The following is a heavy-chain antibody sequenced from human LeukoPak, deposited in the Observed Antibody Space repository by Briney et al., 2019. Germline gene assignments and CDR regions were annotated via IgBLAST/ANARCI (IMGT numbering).Heavy chain of an antibody. D-gene: IGHD6-19*01. V-gene: IGHV3-21*01. CDR1: GFTFSSYS. Sequence: GGSLRLSCAASGFTFSSYSMNWVRQAPGKGLEWVSSISSSSYIYYADSVKGRFTISRDNAKNSLYLQMNSLRAEDTAVYYCARDTESSGWYLHYSMDVWGQGTTVTVSS. CDR3: ARDTESSGWYLHYSMDV. J-gene: IGHJ6*02. CDR2: ISSSSYI.